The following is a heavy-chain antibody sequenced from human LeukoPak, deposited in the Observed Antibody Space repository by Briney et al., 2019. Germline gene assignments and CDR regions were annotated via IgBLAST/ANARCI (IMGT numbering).Heavy chain of an antibody. J-gene: IGHJ4*02. CDR2: ISYDGSNK. CDR3: ARDRTVVTLYYFDY. Sequence: GGSLRLSCAASGFTFSSYATHWVRQAPGKGLEWVAVISYDGSNKYYADSVKGRFTISRDNSKNTLYLQMNSLRAEDTAVYYCARDRTVVTLYYFDYWGQGTLVIVSS. D-gene: IGHD4-23*01. V-gene: IGHV3-30-3*01. CDR1: GFTFSSYA.